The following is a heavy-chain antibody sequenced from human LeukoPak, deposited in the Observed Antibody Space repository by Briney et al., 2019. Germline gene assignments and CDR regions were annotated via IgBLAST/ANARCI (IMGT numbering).Heavy chain of an antibody. D-gene: IGHD1-26*01. Sequence: GGSLRLSCAASGFTFSSYAMSWVRQAPGKGLEWVANMNQDGSEEHYVDSVKGRFTISRDNAKNALYLLMNSLRAEDTAVYYCTKGGHVDDWGQGALVTVSS. V-gene: IGHV3-7*01. CDR1: GFTFSSYA. CDR2: MNQDGSEE. CDR3: TKGGHVDD. J-gene: IGHJ4*02.